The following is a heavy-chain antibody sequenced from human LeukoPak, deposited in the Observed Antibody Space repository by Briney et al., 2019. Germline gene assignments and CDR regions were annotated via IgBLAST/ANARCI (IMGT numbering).Heavy chain of an antibody. J-gene: IGHJ4*02. Sequence: GASVKVSCTASGYTFTGYYMHWVRQAPGQGLEWMGWINPNSGGTNYAQKFQGWVTMTRDTSISTAYMELSRLRSDDTAVYYCACGIAVAPYYFDYWGQGTLVTVSS. CDR2: INPNSGGT. D-gene: IGHD6-19*01. CDR1: GYTFTGYY. V-gene: IGHV1-2*04. CDR3: ACGIAVAPYYFDY.